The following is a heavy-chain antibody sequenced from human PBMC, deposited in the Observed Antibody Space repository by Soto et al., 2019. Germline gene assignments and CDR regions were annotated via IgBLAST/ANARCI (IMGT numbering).Heavy chain of an antibody. CDR1: GGSFSTHA. D-gene: IGHD3-10*01. V-gene: IGHV1-69*01. Sequence: QVQLVQSGAEVMKPGSSVKVSCKTSGGSFSTHAFSWVRQAPGQGLEWMGGIIPVYGTAYDAQNLQGRVTITADESTTTVYMELSSLRSVATAVYYWAGVMHDFRHYGSFDSWGQGTVVTVSS. CDR3: AGVMHDFRHYGSFDS. CDR2: IIPVYGTA. J-gene: IGHJ4*02.